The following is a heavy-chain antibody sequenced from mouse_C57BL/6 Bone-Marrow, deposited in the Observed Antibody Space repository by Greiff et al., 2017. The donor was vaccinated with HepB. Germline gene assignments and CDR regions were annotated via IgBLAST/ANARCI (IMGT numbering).Heavy chain of an antibody. CDR3: ARERNYSNSGAMDY. D-gene: IGHD2-5*01. Sequence: QVQLQQSGAELVRPGSSVKLSCKASGYTFTSYWMHWVKQRPIQGLEWIGNIDPSDSETHYNQKFKDKATLTVDKSSSTAYMQLSSLTSEDSAVYYCARERNYSNSGAMDYWGQGTSVTVSS. V-gene: IGHV1-52*01. CDR2: IDPSDSET. CDR1: GYTFTSYW. J-gene: IGHJ4*01.